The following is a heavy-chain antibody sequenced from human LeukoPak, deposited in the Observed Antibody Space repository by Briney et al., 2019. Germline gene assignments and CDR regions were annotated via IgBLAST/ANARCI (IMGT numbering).Heavy chain of an antibody. V-gene: IGHV3-21*04. D-gene: IGHD6-19*01. CDR1: GFTFSSYS. J-gene: IGHJ4*02. CDR2: ISSSSSYI. Sequence: GGSLRLSCAASGFTFSSYSMNWVRQAPGKGLEWVSSISSSSSYIYYADSVKGRFTISRDNAKNSLYLQMNSLRSEDTAVYYCATGAYSSGWYAYFDYWGQGTLVTVSS. CDR3: ATGAYSSGWYAYFDY.